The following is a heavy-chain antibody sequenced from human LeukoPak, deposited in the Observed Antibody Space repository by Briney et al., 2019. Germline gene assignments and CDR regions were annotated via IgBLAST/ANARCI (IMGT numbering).Heavy chain of an antibody. D-gene: IGHD3-10*01. Sequence: SVKVSCKASGYTFTSYGISWVRQAPGQGLEWMGGIIPIFGTANYAQKFQGRVTITADESTSTAYMELSSLRSEDTAVYYCARALYGSGSYYRNYYYYMDVWGKGTTVTVSS. CDR2: IIPIFGTA. V-gene: IGHV1-69*13. J-gene: IGHJ6*03. CDR1: GYTFTSYG. CDR3: ARALYGSGSYYRNYYYYMDV.